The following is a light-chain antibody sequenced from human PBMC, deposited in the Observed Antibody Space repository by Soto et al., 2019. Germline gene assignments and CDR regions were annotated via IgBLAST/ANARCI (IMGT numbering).Light chain of an antibody. Sequence: QSALTQPASVSGSPGQSITISCTGTSSDVDAYDFVSWYQQHPDKAPKLMIYEVRNRPSGVSNRFSGSKSVNTATLTISGLQAEDEADYYCSSYPTSSTRVFGTGTKVTVL. J-gene: IGLJ1*01. CDR2: EVR. V-gene: IGLV2-14*03. CDR3: SSYPTSSTRV. CDR1: SSDVDAYDF.